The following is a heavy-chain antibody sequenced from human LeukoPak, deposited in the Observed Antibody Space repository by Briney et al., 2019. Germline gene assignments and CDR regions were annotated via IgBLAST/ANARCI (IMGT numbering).Heavy chain of an antibody. Sequence: ASVKVSCKASGYTFTSYAMNWVRQAPGQGLEWMGWINTNTGNPTYAQGFTGRFVFSLDTSVSTAYLQISSLKAEDTAVYYCAREGLRGTMIVVAERWFDPWAREPWSPSPQ. CDR2: INTNTGNP. CDR1: GYTFTSYA. J-gene: IGHJ5*02. CDR3: AREGLRGTMIVVAERWFDP. D-gene: IGHD3-22*01. V-gene: IGHV7-4-1*02.